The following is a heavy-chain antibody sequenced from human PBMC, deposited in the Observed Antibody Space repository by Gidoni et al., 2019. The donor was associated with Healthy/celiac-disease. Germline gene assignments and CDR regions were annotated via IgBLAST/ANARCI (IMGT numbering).Heavy chain of an antibody. CDR3: ARAWELQNYFDY. J-gene: IGHJ4*02. D-gene: IGHD1-26*01. Sequence: QAQPVESGGGVVQPGRSLRRSCAASGVTFSRYARHWARQAPGKGLEWGAVISYDRSNKYYADSVKSRFTISRDNSKNTLYLQMNSRRAEDTAVYYCARAWELQNYFDYWGQGTLVTVSS. CDR2: ISYDRSNK. CDR1: GVTFSRYA. V-gene: IGHV3-30-3*01.